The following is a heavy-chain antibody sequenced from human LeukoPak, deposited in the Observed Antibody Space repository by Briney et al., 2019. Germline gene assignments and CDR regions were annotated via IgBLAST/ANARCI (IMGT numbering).Heavy chain of an antibody. V-gene: IGHV3-30*18. CDR1: GFTFSSYG. J-gene: IGHJ4*02. Sequence: GGSLSLSCAASGFTFSSYGMHWVRQAPGKGLEWVAVISYDGSDKYYADSVKGRFTISRDNSKNTLYLQMNSLRAEDTAVYYCVKGQWLPSGYFDYWGQGTLVTVSS. CDR3: VKGQWLPSGYFDY. CDR2: ISYDGSDK. D-gene: IGHD6-19*01.